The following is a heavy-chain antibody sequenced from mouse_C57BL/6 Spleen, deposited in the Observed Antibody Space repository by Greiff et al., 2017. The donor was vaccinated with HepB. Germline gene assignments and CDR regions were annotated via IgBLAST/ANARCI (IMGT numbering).Heavy chain of an antibody. J-gene: IGHJ2*01. V-gene: IGHV1-74*01. CDR2: IHPSDSDT. Sequence: QVQLQQSGAELVKPGASVKVSCKASGYTFTSYWMHWVKQRPGQGLEWIGRIHPSDSDTNYNQKFKGKATLTVDKSSSTAYMQLSSLTYEYSAVYYCAISITTVVVDYWGQGTTLTVSS. CDR3: AISITTVVVDY. D-gene: IGHD1-1*01. CDR1: GYTFTSYW.